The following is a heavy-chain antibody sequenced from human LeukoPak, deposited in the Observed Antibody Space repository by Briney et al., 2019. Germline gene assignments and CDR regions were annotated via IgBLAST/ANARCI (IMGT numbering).Heavy chain of an antibody. Sequence: PGGSLRLSCAVSGFTFSDHYMDWVRQAPGKGLECIGRSRNEGHSYSTDFAASVRGRAALSRDHSRDSLYLQINSLRTDDTAVYYCVALLRGIGYWGQGTLVTVSS. D-gene: IGHD3-10*01. J-gene: IGHJ4*02. CDR3: VALLRGIGY. CDR2: SRNEGHSYST. CDR1: GFTFSDHY. V-gene: IGHV3-72*01.